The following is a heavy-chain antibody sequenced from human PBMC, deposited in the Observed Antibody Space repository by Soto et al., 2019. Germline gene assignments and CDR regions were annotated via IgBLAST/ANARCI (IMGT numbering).Heavy chain of an antibody. J-gene: IGHJ4*02. CDR3: WPTVTTFDY. CDR1: GFTFSSYA. D-gene: IGHD4-17*01. CDR2: ISGSGGST. Sequence: EVQLLESGGGLVQPGGSLRLSCAASGFTFSSYAMSWVRQAPGKGLEWVSAISGSGGSTYYADSVKGRFTISRDNSKNTLYLQMNCLGAEDTAVYYGWPTVTTFDYWGQGTLVTVSS. V-gene: IGHV3-23*01.